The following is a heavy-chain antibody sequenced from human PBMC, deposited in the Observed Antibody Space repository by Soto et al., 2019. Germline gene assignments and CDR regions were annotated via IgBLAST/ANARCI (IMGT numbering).Heavy chain of an antibody. D-gene: IGHD3-22*01. Sequence: PGGSLRLSCAASGFTFSSYSMHWVRQAPGKGLEWVSYISSSSSTIYYADSVKGRFTISRDNAKNSLYLQMNSLRDEDTAVYYCARAPNYYDSSGSPFRWGQGTLVTVSS. V-gene: IGHV3-48*02. CDR2: ISSSSSTI. CDR3: ARAPNYYDSSGSPFR. CDR1: GFTFSSYS. J-gene: IGHJ4*02.